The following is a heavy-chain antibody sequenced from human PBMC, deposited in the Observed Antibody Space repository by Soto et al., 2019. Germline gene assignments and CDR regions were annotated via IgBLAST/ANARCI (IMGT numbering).Heavy chain of an antibody. D-gene: IGHD3-10*01. V-gene: IGHV3-21*01. CDR3: ARDPGHYGSGSYPYL. CDR2: ISSSSSYI. Sequence: PGGSLRLSCAASGFTFSSYSMNWVRQAPGKGLEWVSSISSSSSYIYYADSVKGRFTISRDNAKNSLYLQMNSLRAEDTAVYYCARDPGHYGSGSYPYLWGQGTLVTVSS. J-gene: IGHJ5*02. CDR1: GFTFSSYS.